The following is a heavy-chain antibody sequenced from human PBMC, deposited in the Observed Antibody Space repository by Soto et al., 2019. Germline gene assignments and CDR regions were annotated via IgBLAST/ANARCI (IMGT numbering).Heavy chain of an antibody. J-gene: IGHJ4*02. CDR3: ARTGDYRVDY. D-gene: IGHD7-27*01. Sequence: SQTLSLTCAISGDIVSSKSAAWHWIRQSPSRGLEWLGRTYYRSKWSSNYAVSVRNRITINPDTSKNQFSLQLRSVPPDDTVMYYWARTGDYRVDYWGQGTLVTVSS. V-gene: IGHV6-1*01. CDR1: GDIVSSKSAA. CDR2: TYYRSKWSS.